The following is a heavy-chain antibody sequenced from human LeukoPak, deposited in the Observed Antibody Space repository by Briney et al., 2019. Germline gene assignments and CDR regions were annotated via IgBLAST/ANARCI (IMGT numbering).Heavy chain of an antibody. J-gene: IGHJ4*02. CDR3: ARGHRWLQGLIDY. CDR2: IYHSGST. V-gene: IGHV4-4*02. CDR1: GGSISSNNW. D-gene: IGHD5-24*01. Sequence: SGTLSLTCAVSGGSISSNNWWNWVRQPPGKGLEWIGEIYHSGSTNYNPSLKSRVTISVDTSKNQFSLKLSSVTAADTAVYYCARGHRWLQGLIDYWGQGTLVTVSS.